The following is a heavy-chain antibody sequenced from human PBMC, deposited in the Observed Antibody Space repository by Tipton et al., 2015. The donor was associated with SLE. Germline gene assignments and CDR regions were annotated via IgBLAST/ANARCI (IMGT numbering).Heavy chain of an antibody. V-gene: IGHV4-38-2*01. CDR2: VYQRDSE. J-gene: IGHJ3*02. CDR3: VRGGAFHI. D-gene: IGHD3-16*01. CDR1: GYSISNHYY. Sequence: GLVKPSETLSLTCAVSGYSISNHYYWGWVRLPPGKGLEWIGSVYQRDSEYYNPSLKSRVTISVDTSKNQFSLNLNSVTAADTAVYYCVRGGAFHIWGQGTKVTVSS.